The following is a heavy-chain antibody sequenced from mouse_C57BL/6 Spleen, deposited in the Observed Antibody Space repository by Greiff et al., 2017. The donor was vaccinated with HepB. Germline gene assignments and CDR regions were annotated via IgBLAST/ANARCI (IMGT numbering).Heavy chain of an antibody. CDR1: GFTFSDYG. Sequence: EVQGVESGGGLVKPGGSLKLSCAASGFTFSDYGMHWVRQAPEKGLEWVAYISSGSSTIYYADTVKGRFTISRDNAKNTLFLQMTSLRSEDTAMYYCARPGTTVVARGAMDYWGQGTSVTVSS. D-gene: IGHD1-1*01. J-gene: IGHJ4*01. CDR3: ARPGTTVVARGAMDY. CDR2: ISSGSSTI. V-gene: IGHV5-17*01.